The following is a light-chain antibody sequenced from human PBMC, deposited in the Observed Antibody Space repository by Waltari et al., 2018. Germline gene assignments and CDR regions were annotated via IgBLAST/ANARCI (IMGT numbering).Light chain of an antibody. Sequence: QSVLTQPPSASGTPGQRVSISCSGSSSNIASNTVNWYQQIPGTAPKLLISSDNQRPSGVPDRFSGSKSGTSASLAISGLQSEDEADYYCAAWDESLSGPVFGTGTEVTVL. CDR2: SDN. CDR1: SSNIASNT. J-gene: IGLJ1*01. V-gene: IGLV1-44*01. CDR3: AAWDESLSGPV.